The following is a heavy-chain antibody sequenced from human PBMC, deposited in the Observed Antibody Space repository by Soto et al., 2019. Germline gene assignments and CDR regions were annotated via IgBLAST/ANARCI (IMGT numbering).Heavy chain of an antibody. V-gene: IGHV1-69*13. CDR3: ARGKNYVVVVAATLGYYYGMDV. D-gene: IGHD2-15*01. CDR2: IIPRSAKS. CDR1: GDMFDTYT. Sequence: SVKVSCKASGDMFDTYTITWMRQAPGRGLEWVGGIIPRSAKSNYAQKFEGRVTITADESTSTAYMELSSLRSEDTAVYYCARGKNYVVVVAATLGYYYGMDVWGQGTTVTVSS. J-gene: IGHJ6*02.